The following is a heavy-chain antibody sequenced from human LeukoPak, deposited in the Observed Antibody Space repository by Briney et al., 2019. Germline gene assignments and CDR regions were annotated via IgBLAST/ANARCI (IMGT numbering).Heavy chain of an antibody. Sequence: PGGSLRLSCAASGFTFSNYGMHWVRQAPGKGLEWVAVIWYDGGNEYYADSVEGRFTISRDNSKNTLYLQMNSLRAEDTAVYYCARDRYGANSPFDYWGQGALVTVSS. CDR1: GFTFSNYG. V-gene: IGHV3-33*01. D-gene: IGHD4-23*01. CDR2: IWYDGGNE. J-gene: IGHJ4*02. CDR3: ARDRYGANSPFDY.